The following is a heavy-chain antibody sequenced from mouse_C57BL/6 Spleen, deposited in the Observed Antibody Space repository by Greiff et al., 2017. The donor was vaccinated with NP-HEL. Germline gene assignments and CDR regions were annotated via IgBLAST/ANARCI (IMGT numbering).Heavy chain of an antibody. D-gene: IGHD1-1*01. CDR1: GYAFSSSW. J-gene: IGHJ4*01. CDR2: IYPGDGDT. CDR3: ATLLRSYYAMDY. V-gene: IGHV1-82*01. Sequence: VQLQQSGPELVKPGASVKISCKASGYAFSSSWMNWVKQRPGKGLEWIGRIYPGDGDTNYNGKFKGKATLTADKSSSTAYMQLSSLTSEDSAVYFCATLLRSYYAMDYWGQGTSVTVSS.